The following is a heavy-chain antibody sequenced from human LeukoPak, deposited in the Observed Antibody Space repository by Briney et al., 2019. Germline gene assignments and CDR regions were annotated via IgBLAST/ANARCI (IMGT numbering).Heavy chain of an antibody. J-gene: IGHJ4*02. CDR1: GGTFSSYA. D-gene: IGHD5-18*01. V-gene: IGHV1-69*13. CDR3: ARPRGYSYYFDY. CDR2: IIPIFGTA. Sequence: SVKVSCKASGGTFSSYAISWVRQAPGQGLEWMGGIIPIFGTANYAQKFQGRVTITADESTSAAYMELSSLRSEDTAVYYCARPRGYSYYFDYWGQGTLVTVSS.